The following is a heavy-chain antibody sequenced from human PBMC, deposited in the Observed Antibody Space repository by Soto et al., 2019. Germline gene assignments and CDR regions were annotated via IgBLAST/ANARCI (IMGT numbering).Heavy chain of an antibody. J-gene: IGHJ4*02. Sequence: ASVKVSCKASGFTFTSSAVQLVRQARVQLLELIVWIVVGIFNTNYSQKFQERFTITMYMSTITSYIELSGLRSDDTAVYYCAAGHHYNEPLDYWGQGTLVTVSS. CDR1: GFTFTSSA. CDR2: IVVGIFNT. V-gene: IGHV1-58*01. CDR3: AAGHHYNEPLDY. D-gene: IGHD1-1*01.